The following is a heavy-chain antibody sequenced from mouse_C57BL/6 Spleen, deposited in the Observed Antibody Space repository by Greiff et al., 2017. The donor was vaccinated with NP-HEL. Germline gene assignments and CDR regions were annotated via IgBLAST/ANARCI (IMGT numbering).Heavy chain of an antibody. CDR2: IDPSDSYT. J-gene: IGHJ2*01. Sequence: QVHVKQPGAELVMPGASVKLSCKASGYTFTSYWMHWVKQRPGQGLEWIGEIDPSDSYTNYNQKFKGKSTLTVDKSSSTAYMQLSSLTSEDSAVYYCARKGDRGVVPFDYWGQGTTLTVSS. CDR1: GYTFTSYW. CDR3: ARKGDRGVVPFDY. V-gene: IGHV1-69*01. D-gene: IGHD1-1*01.